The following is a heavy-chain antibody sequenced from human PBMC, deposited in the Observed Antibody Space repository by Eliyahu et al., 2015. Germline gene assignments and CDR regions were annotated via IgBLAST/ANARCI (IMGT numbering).Heavy chain of an antibody. J-gene: IGHJ4*02. V-gene: IGHV3-48*01. CDR3: AREHSDYDFWSGYS. CDR1: GFTFSSYS. D-gene: IGHD3-3*01. Sequence: EVQLVESGGGLVQPGGSLXLSCAASGFTFSSYSMNWVRQAPGKGLEWVSYISSSSSTIYYADSVKGRFTISRDNAKNSLYLQMNSLRAEDTAVYYCAREHSDYDFWSGYSWGQGTLVTVSS. CDR2: ISSSSSTI.